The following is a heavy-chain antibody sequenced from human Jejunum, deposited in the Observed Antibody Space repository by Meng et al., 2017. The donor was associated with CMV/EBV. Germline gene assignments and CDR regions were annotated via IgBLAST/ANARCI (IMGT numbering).Heavy chain of an antibody. CDR3: TKDPDW. V-gene: IGHV3-23*01. Sequence: GSLRLSCAASGFTFSNYAMSWVRQAPGKGLEWVSRIGASGGSTFYADSVRGRFTISRDNSKSTLYLQMNSLRAEDTAVYYCTKDPDWWGQGTLVTVSS. CDR2: IGASGGST. CDR1: GFTFSNYA. J-gene: IGHJ4*02.